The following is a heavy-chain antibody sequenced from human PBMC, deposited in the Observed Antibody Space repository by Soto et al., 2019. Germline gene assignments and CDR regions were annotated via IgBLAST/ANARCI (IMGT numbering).Heavy chain of an antibody. CDR1: GFTFSSYG. Sequence: PGGSLRLSCAASGFTFSSYGMHWVRQAPGKGLEWVAVISYDGSNKYYADSVKGRFTISRDNSKNTLYLQMNSLRAEDTAVYYCAKSPHDYEIPIDYWGQGTLVTVSS. V-gene: IGHV3-30*18. D-gene: IGHD4-17*01. CDR3: AKSPHDYEIPIDY. J-gene: IGHJ4*02. CDR2: ISYDGSNK.